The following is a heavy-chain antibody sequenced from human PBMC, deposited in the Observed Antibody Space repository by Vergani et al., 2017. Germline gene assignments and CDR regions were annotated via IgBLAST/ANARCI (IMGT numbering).Heavy chain of an antibody. CDR2: ITPNSGGT. J-gene: IGHJ4*02. Sequence: QLVQSGPEVKKPGTSVKVSCKASGYTFTGYYMHWVRQAPGQGLEWMGWITPNSGGTNYAQKFQGRVTMNRDTSISTAYMELSRLRAYDTAVYYCARDFSYGQLYFDYWGQGTLVTVSS. CDR3: ARDFSYGQLYFDY. D-gene: IGHD3-16*01. CDR1: GYTFTGYY. V-gene: IGHV1-2*02.